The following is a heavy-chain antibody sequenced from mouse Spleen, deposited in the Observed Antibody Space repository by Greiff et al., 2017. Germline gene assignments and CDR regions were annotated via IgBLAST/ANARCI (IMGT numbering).Heavy chain of an antibody. CDR1: GYAFSSSW. CDR3: AREDYYGSIYWYFDV. J-gene: IGHJ1*01. D-gene: IGHD1-1*01. CDR2: IYPGDGDT. V-gene: IGHV1-82*01. Sequence: QVQLQQSGPELVKPGASVKISCKASGYAFSSSWMNWVKQRPGKGLEWIGRIYPGDGDTNYNGKFKGKATLTADKSSSTAYMQLSSLTSEDSAVYFCAREDYYGSIYWYFDVWGAGTTVTVSS.